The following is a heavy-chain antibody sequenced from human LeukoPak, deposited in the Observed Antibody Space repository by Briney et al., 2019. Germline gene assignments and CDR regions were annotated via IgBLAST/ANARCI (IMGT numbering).Heavy chain of an antibody. V-gene: IGHV4-4*02. Sequence: PSETLSLTCAVSGGSISSSNWWSWVRQPPGKGLEWIGEIYHSGSTNYNPSLKSRVTISVDKSKNQFSLKLSSVTAADTAVYYCARYYYDSSGFNWFDPWGQGTLVTVSS. CDR1: GGSISSSNW. J-gene: IGHJ5*02. CDR3: ARYYYDSSGFNWFDP. D-gene: IGHD3-22*01. CDR2: IYHSGST.